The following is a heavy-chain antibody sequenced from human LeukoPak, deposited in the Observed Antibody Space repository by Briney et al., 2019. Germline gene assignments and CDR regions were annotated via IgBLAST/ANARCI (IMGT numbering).Heavy chain of an antibody. Sequence: SETLSLTCAVSGGSFSGYYWSWVRQPPGKGLEWIGEINHSRSTNYNPSLKSRVTISVDTSKNQFSLKLSSVTAADTAVYYCARGHYCSSTSCYPLDYWGQGTLVTVSS. D-gene: IGHD2-2*01. V-gene: IGHV4-34*01. CDR2: INHSRST. CDR1: GGSFSGYY. CDR3: ARGHYCSSTSCYPLDY. J-gene: IGHJ4*02.